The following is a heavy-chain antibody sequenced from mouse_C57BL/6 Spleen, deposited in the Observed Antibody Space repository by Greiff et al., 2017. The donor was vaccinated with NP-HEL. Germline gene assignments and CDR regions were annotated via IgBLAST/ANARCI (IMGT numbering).Heavy chain of an antibody. J-gene: IGHJ2*01. CDR2: IRSKSNNYAT. D-gene: IGHD1-1*01. CDR3: VRDYYGHYFDY. Sequence: EVKLQESGGGLVQPKGSLKLSCAASGFSFNTYAMNWVRQAPGKGLEWVARIRSKSNNYATYYADSVKDRFTISRDDSESMLYLQMNNLKTEDTAMYYCVRDYYGHYFDYWGQGTTLTVSS. CDR1: GFSFNTYA. V-gene: IGHV10-1*01.